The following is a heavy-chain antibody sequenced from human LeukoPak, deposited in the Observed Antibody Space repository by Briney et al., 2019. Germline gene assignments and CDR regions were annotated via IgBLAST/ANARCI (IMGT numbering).Heavy chain of an antibody. J-gene: IGHJ6*04. CDR1: EFSPTNFW. CDR2: IKHDGTEK. Sequence: GGSLRLSCIASEFSPTNFWMTWVRRAPGRGLEWVANIKHDGTEKFYVDSVKGRFTISRDNAKNSLYLQMNSLRAEDTAVYYCATFVGIVSGTYTVPGGLLVWGKGTTVTVSS. CDR3: ATFVGIVSGTYTVPGGLLV. V-gene: IGHV3-7*01. D-gene: IGHD2-2*03.